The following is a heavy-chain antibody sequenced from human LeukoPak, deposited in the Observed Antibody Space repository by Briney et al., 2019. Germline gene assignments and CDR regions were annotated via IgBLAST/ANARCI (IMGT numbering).Heavy chain of an antibody. CDR1: GFTFSDYY. V-gene: IGHV3-11*06. J-gene: IGHJ4*02. CDR3: ARDSLGYDILTGYYRLDFDY. CDR2: VSSSSSYI. D-gene: IGHD3-9*01. Sequence: GGSLRLSCAASGFTFSDYYMSWIRQAPGKGLEWVSSVSSSSSYIYYADSVKGRFTISRDNAKNSLYLQMNSLRAEDTAVYYCARDSLGYDILTGYYRLDFDYWGQGTLVTVSS.